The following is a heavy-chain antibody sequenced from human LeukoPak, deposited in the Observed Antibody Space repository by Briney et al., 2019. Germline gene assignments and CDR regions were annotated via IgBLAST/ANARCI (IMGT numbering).Heavy chain of an antibody. Sequence: SVKVSCKASGGTFSSYAISWVRQAPGQGLEWMGGIIPIFGTANYAQKFQGRVTITADESTSTAYMELSSLRSEDTAVYYCARVLGKFSPPHYYYYMDVWGKGTTVTVSS. CDR2: IIPIFGTA. CDR3: ARVLGKFSPPHYYYYMDV. CDR1: GGTFSSYA. J-gene: IGHJ6*03. V-gene: IGHV1-69*13. D-gene: IGHD3-16*01.